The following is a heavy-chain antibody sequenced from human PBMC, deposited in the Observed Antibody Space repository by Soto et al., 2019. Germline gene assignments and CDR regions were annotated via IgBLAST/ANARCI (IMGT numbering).Heavy chain of an antibody. V-gene: IGHV3-30*18. Sequence: PGGSLRLSCAGSIFIFSDFGMHFVRQAPGKGLDWLAIISSDGYNTLYADSVRGRFTISRYNSKNTLYLQMNSLRAEDTAVYYCAKDLGDILIAPPDKAHYFQYGPDVWGQGTTVAVSS. CDR1: IFIFSDFG. CDR2: ISSDGYNT. D-gene: IGHD2-15*01. CDR3: AKDLGDILIAPPDKAHYFQYGPDV. J-gene: IGHJ6*02.